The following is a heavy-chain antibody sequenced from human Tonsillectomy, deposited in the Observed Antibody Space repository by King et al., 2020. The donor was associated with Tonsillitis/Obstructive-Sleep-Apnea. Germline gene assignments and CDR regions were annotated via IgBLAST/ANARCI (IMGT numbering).Heavy chain of an antibody. CDR2: IFLDDDK. V-gene: IGHV2-5*02. Sequence: TLKESGPTLVKPTQTLTLTCTFSGFSLSTSGVGVGWIRQPPGKALEWLALIFLDDDKRYSPSLKSRLTITKDTSKNQVVLTMTNMDPVDTATYYCAHRVGAKYFQNWGQGTLITVSS. D-gene: IGHD3-3*01. CDR1: GFSLSTSGVG. CDR3: AHRVGAKYFQN. J-gene: IGHJ1*01.